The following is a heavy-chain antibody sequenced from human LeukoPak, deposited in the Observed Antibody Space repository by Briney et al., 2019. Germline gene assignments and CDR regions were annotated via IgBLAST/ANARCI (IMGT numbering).Heavy chain of an antibody. CDR2: RSSSTI. V-gene: IGHV3-48*01. D-gene: IGHD1-1*01. CDR1: GFTFSNYS. Sequence: GGSLRLSCAASGFTFSNYSMNFRSSSTIYYADSVKGRFTISRDNSKNTLYLQMNSLRAEDTAVYHCAKGGTTEDYWGQGTLVTVSS. J-gene: IGHJ4*02. CDR3: AKGGTTEDY.